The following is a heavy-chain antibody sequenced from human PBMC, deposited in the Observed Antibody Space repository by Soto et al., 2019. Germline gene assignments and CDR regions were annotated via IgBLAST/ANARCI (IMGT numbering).Heavy chain of an antibody. V-gene: IGHV3-23*01. Sequence: GGSLRLSCAASGFRFRTRAMSWVRQSPGKGLEWVASIRPGGDSTYYADSVKGRFAVSRDNSNVTLYLQMDSLRVEDTAIYYCTTHEEGAPWAGGFDSWGQGTLVTVSS. D-gene: IGHD1-26*01. CDR2: IRPGGDST. CDR1: GFRFRTRA. J-gene: IGHJ5*01. CDR3: TTHEEGAPWAGGFDS.